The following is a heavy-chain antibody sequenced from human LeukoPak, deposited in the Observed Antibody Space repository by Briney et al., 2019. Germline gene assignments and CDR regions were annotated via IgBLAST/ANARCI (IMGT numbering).Heavy chain of an antibody. D-gene: IGHD1-26*01. V-gene: IGHV3-7*01. CDR3: ARLRGLYSGTYRYQTAFEF. J-gene: IGHJ4*02. CDR1: GFTFSNYW. CDR2: IKQDGSEK. Sequence: GGSLRLSCTTSGFTFSNYWMSWVRQAPGKGLEWVANIKQDGSEKYYGDSVKGRFTISRDNAKNSLYLQMNSLRVEDTSVYYCARLRGLYSGTYRYQTAFEFWGQGSLLTVSS.